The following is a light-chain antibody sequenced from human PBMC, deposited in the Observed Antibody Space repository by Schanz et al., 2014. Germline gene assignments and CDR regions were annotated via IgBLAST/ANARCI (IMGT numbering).Light chain of an antibody. J-gene: IGLJ2*01. CDR3: SSYRSSNTVV. Sequence: QSALTQPRSVSGSPGQSVTISCTGTNSDVGGYDYVSWYQQHPGKAPKLLIYNVNERPSGVPDRLSGSKSGNTASLTVSGLQAEDEADYYCSSYRSSNTVVFGGGTKLTVL. CDR2: NVN. V-gene: IGLV2-11*01. CDR1: NSDVGGYDY.